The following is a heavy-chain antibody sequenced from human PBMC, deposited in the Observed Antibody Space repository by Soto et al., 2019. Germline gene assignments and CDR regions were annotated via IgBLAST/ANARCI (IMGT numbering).Heavy chain of an antibody. CDR2: ISGYNNNK. CDR3: ARVGAIAPAEGDY. J-gene: IGHJ4*02. V-gene: IGHV1-18*01. Sequence: QIQLVQSGTEVREPGASVKVSCQASGYTFTSYGIIWVRQAPGQGLELTGWISGYNNNKNYAQKYQARVTMTTDTSTRTAYMELRSLRSDDTAVYYCARVGAIAPAEGDYWGQGTLVTVSS. D-gene: IGHD6-13*01. CDR1: GYTFTSYG.